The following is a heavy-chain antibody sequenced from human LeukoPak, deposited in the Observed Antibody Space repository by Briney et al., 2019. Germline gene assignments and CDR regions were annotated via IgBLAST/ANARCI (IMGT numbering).Heavy chain of an antibody. CDR2: IYYSGSA. J-gene: IGHJ4*02. CDR1: GGSISSYY. V-gene: IGHV4-59*01. Sequence: SETLSLTCTVSGGSISSYYWSWIRQPPGKGLEWIGYIYYSGSANYNPSLKSRVTISVDTSKNQFSLKLSSVTAADTAVYYCARGTYYYGSGSYFDYWGQGTLVTVSS. D-gene: IGHD3-10*01. CDR3: ARGTYYYGSGSYFDY.